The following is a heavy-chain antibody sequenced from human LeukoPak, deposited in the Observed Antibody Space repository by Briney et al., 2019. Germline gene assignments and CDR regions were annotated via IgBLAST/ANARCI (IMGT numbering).Heavy chain of an antibody. CDR3: ARDPRRVAAAGTIDY. CDR2: IYHSGST. Sequence: SETLSLTCTISGGSISSSNWWSWVRQPPGKGLEWIGEIYHSGSTNYNPSLKSRVTISVDKSKNQFSLKLSSVTAADTAVYYCARDPRRVAAAGTIDYWGQGTLVTVSS. D-gene: IGHD6-13*01. V-gene: IGHV4-4*02. J-gene: IGHJ4*02. CDR1: GGSISSSNW.